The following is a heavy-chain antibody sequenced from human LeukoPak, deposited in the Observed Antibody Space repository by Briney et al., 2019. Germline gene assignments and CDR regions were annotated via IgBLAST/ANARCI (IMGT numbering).Heavy chain of an antibody. CDR1: GFTFSSYS. J-gene: IGHJ4*02. D-gene: IGHD4-17*01. Sequence: GGALRLSRAASGFTFSSYSLNWVHQAPGKGLEGVSSISSSSSYISYADSVKGRFTISRDNAKNSLYLEMNCLRAEDTAVYYCARDSLETDYGGYGDYWGQGTLVTVSS. V-gene: IGHV3-21*01. CDR2: ISSSSSYI. CDR3: ARDSLETDYGGYGDY.